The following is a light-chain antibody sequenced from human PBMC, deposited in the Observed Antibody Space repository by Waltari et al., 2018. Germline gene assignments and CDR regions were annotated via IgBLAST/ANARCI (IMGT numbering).Light chain of an antibody. Sequence: DIVMTQSPDSLAVSLGERATINCKSSQSVLYSSNNKNYLAWYQQKPGQPPKLLIYWASTLESGVPYRFSGRGSGTDFTLTISSLQAEDVAVYYCQQYYSTPWTFGQGTKVEIK. J-gene: IGKJ1*01. V-gene: IGKV4-1*01. CDR3: QQYYSTPWT. CDR1: QSVLYSSNNKNY. CDR2: WAS.